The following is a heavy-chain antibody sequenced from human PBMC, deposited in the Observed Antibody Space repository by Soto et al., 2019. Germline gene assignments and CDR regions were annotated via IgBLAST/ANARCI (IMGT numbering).Heavy chain of an antibody. Sequence: SETLSLTCTVSGGSIISSSYYWGWIRQPPGKGLEWIGSIYYSGSTYYNPSLKSRVTISVDTSKNQFSLKLSSVTAADTAVYYCARRWGAATANFDYWGQGTLVTVSS. CDR2: IYYSGST. CDR3: ARRWGAATANFDY. CDR1: GGSIISSSYY. J-gene: IGHJ4*02. V-gene: IGHV4-39*01. D-gene: IGHD2-21*02.